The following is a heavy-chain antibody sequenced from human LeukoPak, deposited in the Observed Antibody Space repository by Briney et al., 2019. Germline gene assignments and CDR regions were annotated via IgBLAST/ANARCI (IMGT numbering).Heavy chain of an antibody. D-gene: IGHD6-19*01. CDR2: IYYSGNT. J-gene: IGHJ6*02. Sequence: SETLSLTCTVSGGSISSRDNYWGWFRQPPGKGLEWIGSIYYSGNTYYNPSLESRVTISVDTSKNQFSLKVSSATASDTAVYYCARPSSGWDRGGMDVWGQGTTVTVSS. CDR1: GGSISSRDNY. CDR3: ARPSSGWDRGGMDV. V-gene: IGHV4-39*01.